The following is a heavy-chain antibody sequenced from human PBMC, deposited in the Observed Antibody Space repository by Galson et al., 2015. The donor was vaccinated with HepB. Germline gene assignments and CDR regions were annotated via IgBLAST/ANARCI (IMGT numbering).Heavy chain of an antibody. Sequence: SETLSLTCTVSGGSISSSSYYWGWIRQPPGKGLEWIGSIYYSGSTYYNPSLKSRVTISVDTSKNQFSLKLSSVTAADTAVYYCARHRSQLERRRARYYYGMDVWGQGTTVTVSS. D-gene: IGHD1-1*01. CDR2: IYYSGST. CDR3: ARHRSQLERRRARYYYGMDV. CDR1: GGSISSSSYY. J-gene: IGHJ6*02. V-gene: IGHV4-39*01.